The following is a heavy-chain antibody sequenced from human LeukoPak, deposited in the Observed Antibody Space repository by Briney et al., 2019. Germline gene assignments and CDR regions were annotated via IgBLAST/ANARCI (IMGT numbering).Heavy chain of an antibody. CDR1: GYTFTSYG. CDR2: ISAYNGNT. CDR3: ASSNILRYFDWLLPGAFDI. Sequence: ASVTVSCKASGYTFTSYGINWVRQAPGQGLEWMGWISAYNGNTNYAQKLQGRVTMTTDTSTSTAYMELRSLRSDDTAVYYCASSNILRYFDWLLPGAFDIWGQGTMVTVSS. J-gene: IGHJ3*02. V-gene: IGHV1-18*01. D-gene: IGHD3-9*01.